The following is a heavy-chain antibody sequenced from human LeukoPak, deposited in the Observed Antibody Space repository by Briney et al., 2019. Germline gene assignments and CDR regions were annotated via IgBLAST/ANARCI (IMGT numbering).Heavy chain of an antibody. CDR1: GFTLSSYA. Sequence: GGSLRLSCAASGFTLSSYAMSWVRQAPGKGLEWVSAISGSGGSTYYADSVKGRFTISRDNSKNTLYLQMNSLRAEDTAVYYCAKDGLGEQLGNFDYWGQGTLVTVSS. CDR3: AKDGLGEQLGNFDY. J-gene: IGHJ4*02. V-gene: IGHV3-23*01. D-gene: IGHD6-6*01. CDR2: ISGSGGST.